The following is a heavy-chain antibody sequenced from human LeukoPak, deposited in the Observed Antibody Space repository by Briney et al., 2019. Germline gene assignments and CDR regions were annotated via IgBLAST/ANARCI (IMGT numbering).Heavy chain of an antibody. CDR2: IIPIFGTA. CDR1: GGTFSSYA. J-gene: IGHJ4*02. Sequence: VASVKVSCKASGGTFSSYAISWVRQAPGQGLEWMGGIIPIFGTANYAQKFQGRVTITADKSTSTAYMELSSLRSEDTAVYYCARDSTPPPYYYYDSSGYYIYWGQGTLVTVSS. CDR3: ARDSTPPPYYYYDSSGYYIY. D-gene: IGHD3-22*01. V-gene: IGHV1-69*06.